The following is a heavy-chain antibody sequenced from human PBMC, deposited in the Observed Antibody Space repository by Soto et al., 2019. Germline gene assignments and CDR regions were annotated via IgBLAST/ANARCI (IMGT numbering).Heavy chain of an antibody. Sequence: PGGSLRLSCAASGFSVSSNYMTWVRQAPGKGLEWVGRIKSKTDGGTTDYAAPVKGRFTISRDDSKNTLYLQMNSLKTEDTAVYHCPTGGPSVAGDYYFDYCGQGNLVTVSS. CDR2: IKSKTDGGTT. J-gene: IGHJ4*02. CDR1: GFSVSSNY. D-gene: IGHD6-19*01. V-gene: IGHV3-15*07. CDR3: PTGGPSVAGDYYFDY.